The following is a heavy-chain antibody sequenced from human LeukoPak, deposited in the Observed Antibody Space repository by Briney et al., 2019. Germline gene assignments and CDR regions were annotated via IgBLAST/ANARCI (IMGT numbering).Heavy chain of an antibody. CDR1: GFTVSSNY. CDR3: ARGALDYGGNLRGLDY. D-gene: IGHD4-23*01. CDR2: IYSGGST. V-gene: IGHV3-53*01. J-gene: IGHJ4*02. Sequence: PGGSLRLSCAASGFTVSSNYMSWVRQAPGKGLEWVSVIYSGGSTYYADSVKGRFTISGDNSKNTLYLQMNSLRAEDTAVYYCARGALDYGGNLRGLDYWGQGTLVTVSS.